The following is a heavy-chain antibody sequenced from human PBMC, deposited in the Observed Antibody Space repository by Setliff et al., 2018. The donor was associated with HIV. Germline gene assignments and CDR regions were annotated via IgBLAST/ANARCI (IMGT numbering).Heavy chain of an antibody. CDR2: INTVTGNP. J-gene: IGHJ4*02. CDR1: ADTFTNCL. Sequence: SVKVSCKASADTFTNCLINWVRQAPGQGLEWMGWINTVTGNPTYAQGFTGRFVFSLDTSVSTAYLQISSLKAEDSAVYYCARRMEMTPIGYWGQGTLVTVSS. V-gene: IGHV7-4-1*02. D-gene: IGHD2-15*01. CDR3: ARRMEMTPIGY.